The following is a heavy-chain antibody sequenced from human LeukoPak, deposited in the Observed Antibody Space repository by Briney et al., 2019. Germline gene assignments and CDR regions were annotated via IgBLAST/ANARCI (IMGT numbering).Heavy chain of an antibody. J-gene: IGHJ4*02. CDR1: GFTFSYYW. CDR2: IKPHGTVQ. Sequence: PGGSLRLSCAASGFTFSYYWMSWVRQAPGKGLEWVANIKPHGTVQYYVDSVKGRFTISRDNAKNSLYLQMNSLRAEDTAIYYCAREAYWGQGALVTVSS. CDR3: AREAY. V-gene: IGHV3-7*01.